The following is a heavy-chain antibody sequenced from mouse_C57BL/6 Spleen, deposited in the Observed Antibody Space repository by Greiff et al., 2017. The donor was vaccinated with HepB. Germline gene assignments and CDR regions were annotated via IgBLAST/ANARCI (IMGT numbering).Heavy chain of an antibody. D-gene: IGHD2-4*01. CDR2: IYPSDSET. V-gene: IGHV1-61*01. J-gene: IGHJ1*03. CDR1: GYTFTSYW. CDR3: ARRWVYDYDEWYFDV. Sequence: QVQLKQPGAELVRPGSSVKLSCKASGYTFTSYWMDWVKQRPGQGLEWIGNIYPSDSETHYNQKFKDKATLTVDKSSSTAYMQLSSLTSEDSAVYYCARRWVYDYDEWYFDVWGTGTTVTVSS.